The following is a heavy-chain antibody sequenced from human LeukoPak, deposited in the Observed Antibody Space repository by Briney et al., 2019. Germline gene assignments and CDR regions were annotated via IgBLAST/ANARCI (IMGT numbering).Heavy chain of an antibody. CDR1: GGSISSNSYF. J-gene: IGHJ4*02. V-gene: IGHV4-39*02. CDR3: AKDLKRITMVRGIFDY. CDR2: INHSGST. Sequence: SETLSLTCTVSGGSISSNSYFWPWIRPPPGKGLEWIGSINHSGSTWYNPSLKGRVTISVDTSKNQFSLKLSSVTAADTAVYYCAKDLKRITMVRGIFDYWGQGTLVTVSS. D-gene: IGHD3-10*01.